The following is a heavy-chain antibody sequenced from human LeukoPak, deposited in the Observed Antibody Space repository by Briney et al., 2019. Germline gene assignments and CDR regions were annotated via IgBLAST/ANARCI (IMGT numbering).Heavy chain of an antibody. D-gene: IGHD6-13*01. CDR2: ISYDGSNK. CDR3: AKDLLRGIAAAGGGFDY. Sequence: GGSLRLSCAASGFTFSSYGMHWVRQAPGKGLEWVAVISYDGSNKYYADSVKGRFTISRDNSKNTLYLQMNSLRAEDTAVYYCAKDLLRGIAAAGGGFDYWGQGTLVTVSS. J-gene: IGHJ4*02. V-gene: IGHV3-30*18. CDR1: GFTFSSYG.